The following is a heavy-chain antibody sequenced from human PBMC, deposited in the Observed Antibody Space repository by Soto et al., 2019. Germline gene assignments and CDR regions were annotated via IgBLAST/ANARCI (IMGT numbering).Heavy chain of an antibody. CDR3: AKFGWGGSYSESHASDI. CDR2: INPSGGST. Sequence: GASVKVSCKASGYTFTSYYMHWVRQAPGQGLEWMGIINPSGGSTSYAQKFQGRVTMTRDTSTSTVYMELNSLTTEDTALYSCAKFGWGGSYSESHASDIWGQGTMVTVSS. D-gene: IGHD1-26*01. V-gene: IGHV1-46*01. CDR1: GYTFTSYY. J-gene: IGHJ3*02.